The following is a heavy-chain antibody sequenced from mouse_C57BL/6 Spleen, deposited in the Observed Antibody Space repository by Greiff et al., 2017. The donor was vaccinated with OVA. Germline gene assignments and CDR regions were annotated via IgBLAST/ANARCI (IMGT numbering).Heavy chain of an antibody. Sequence: QVQLQQSGAELAKPGASVKLSCKASGYTFTSYWMHWVKQRPGQGLEWIGYINPSSGYTKYNQKFKDKATLTADKSSSTAYMQLSSLTYEDSAVYYCARAITTVVDYFDYWGQGTTLTVSS. CDR3: ARAITTVVDYFDY. V-gene: IGHV1-7*01. D-gene: IGHD1-1*01. CDR2: INPSSGYT. J-gene: IGHJ2*01. CDR1: GYTFTSYW.